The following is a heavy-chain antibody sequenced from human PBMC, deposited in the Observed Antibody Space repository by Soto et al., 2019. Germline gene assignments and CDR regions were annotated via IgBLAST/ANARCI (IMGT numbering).Heavy chain of an antibody. J-gene: IGHJ6*02. V-gene: IGHV5-51*01. D-gene: IGHD4-4*01. CDR1: GYSFTSYW. Sequence: GESLKISCKGSGYSFTSYWIGWVRQMPGKGLEWMGIIYPGDSDTRYSPSFQGQVTISADKSISTAYLQWSSLKASDTAMYYCARLKSNWQGGRLYYYYGMDVWGQGTTVTVSS. CDR2: IYPGDSDT. CDR3: ARLKSNWQGGRLYYYYGMDV.